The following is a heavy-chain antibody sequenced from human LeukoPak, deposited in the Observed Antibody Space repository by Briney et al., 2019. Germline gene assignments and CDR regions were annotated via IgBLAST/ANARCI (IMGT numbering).Heavy chain of an antibody. V-gene: IGHV3-30-3*01. D-gene: IGHD3-10*01. CDR2: ISYDGSNK. CDR3: ARYTQGGSGRPDY. J-gene: IGHJ4*02. Sequence: GGSLRLSCAASGFTFSSYAMHWVRQAPGKGLEWVAVISYDGSNKYYADSVKGRFTISRDNSKNTLYLQMNSLRAEDTAVYYCARYTQGGSGRPDYWGQGTLVTVSS. CDR1: GFTFSSYA.